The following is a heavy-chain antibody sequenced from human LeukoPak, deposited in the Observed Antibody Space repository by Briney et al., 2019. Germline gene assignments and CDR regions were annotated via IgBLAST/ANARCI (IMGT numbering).Heavy chain of an antibody. D-gene: IGHD3-10*01. CDR2: MTPITGNT. Sequence: ASVKVSCKASGYTFTSHDINWVRHTTGQGLEWMGWMTPITGNTGYAQKFQGRVTLTRDTSISTAYLEVSSLRSEDTAVYYCVRVAYGSYWGQGTLVTVSS. CDR1: GYTFTSHD. V-gene: IGHV1-8*01. J-gene: IGHJ4*02. CDR3: VRVAYGSY.